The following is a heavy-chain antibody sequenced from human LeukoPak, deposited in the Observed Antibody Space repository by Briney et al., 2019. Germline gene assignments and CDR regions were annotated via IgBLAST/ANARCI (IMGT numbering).Heavy chain of an antibody. V-gene: IGHV3-33*01. D-gene: IGHD1-26*01. CDR2: IWNDASNI. J-gene: IGHJ6*02. CDR3: ARDPVGAIGYGMDV. Sequence: PGGSLRLSCAASGFTFSTYGMHWVRQAPGKGLEWVAIIWNDASNIYYADSVRGRFTISRDNSKNTLYLQMNSLRAEDTAVYYCARDPVGAIGYGMDVWGQGTTVTVSS. CDR1: GFTFSTYG.